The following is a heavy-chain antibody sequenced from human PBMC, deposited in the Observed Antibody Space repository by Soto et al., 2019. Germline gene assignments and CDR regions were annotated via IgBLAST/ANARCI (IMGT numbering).Heavy chain of an antibody. D-gene: IGHD6-13*01. CDR2: IIPICGTA. Sequence: QVQLVQSGAEVKKPGSSVNVSCKASGGTFSSYAISWVRQAPGQGREWMGGIIPICGTANYAQTFQGRVTITADESTSTAYMELSSLRAEATAVYYCASVQYSSSWLNKFDPWCEGTLVTVSS. V-gene: IGHV1-69*01. J-gene: IGHJ5*02. CDR3: ASVQYSSSWLNKFDP. CDR1: GGTFSSYA.